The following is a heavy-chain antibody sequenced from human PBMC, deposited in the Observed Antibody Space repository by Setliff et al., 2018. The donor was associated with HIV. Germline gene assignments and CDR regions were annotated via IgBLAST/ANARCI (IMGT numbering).Heavy chain of an antibody. CDR3: TRDRGTRYGSGKDFDS. V-gene: IGHV4-4*07. D-gene: IGHD3-10*01. Sequence: SETLSLTCIVSGGSISTYYWSWIRQPAGEGLEWIGRIYPSGSTNYNPSLRSRVTLSVDTSKNHFSLKLNSVTAADTAVYYCTRDRGTRYGSGKDFDSWGQGILVTVSS. J-gene: IGHJ4*02. CDR2: IYPSGST. CDR1: GGSISTYY.